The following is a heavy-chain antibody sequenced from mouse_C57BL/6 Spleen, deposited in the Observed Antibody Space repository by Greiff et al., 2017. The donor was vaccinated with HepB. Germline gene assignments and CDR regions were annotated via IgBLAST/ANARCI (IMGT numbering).Heavy chain of an antibody. V-gene: IGHV1-64*01. CDR3: ARTMITGFAY. J-gene: IGHJ3*01. Sequence: QVQLQQSGAELVKPGASVKLSCKASGYTFTSYWMHWVKQRPGQGLEWIGMIHPNSGSTNYNEKFKSKATLTVDKSSSTAYMQLSSLTSEDSAVYYCARTMITGFAYWGQGTLVTVSA. CDR1: GYTFTSYW. CDR2: IHPNSGST. D-gene: IGHD2-4*01.